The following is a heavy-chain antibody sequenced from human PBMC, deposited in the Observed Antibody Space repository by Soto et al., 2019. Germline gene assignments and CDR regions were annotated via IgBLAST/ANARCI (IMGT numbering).Heavy chain of an antibody. CDR1: GFTFSSYA. CDR3: AKDVRIVGATHDY. V-gene: IGHV3-23*01. CDR2: ISGSGGST. D-gene: IGHD1-26*01. Sequence: GWSLRLSCAASGFTFSSYAMSWVRQAPGKGLEWVSAISGSGGSTYYADSVKGRFTISRDNSKNTLYLQMNSLRAEDTAVYYCAKDVRIVGATHDYWGQGTLVTVSS. J-gene: IGHJ4*02.